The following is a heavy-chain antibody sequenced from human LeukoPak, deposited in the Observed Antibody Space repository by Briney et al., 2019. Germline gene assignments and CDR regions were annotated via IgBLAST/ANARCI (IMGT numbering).Heavy chain of an antibody. V-gene: IGHV3-7*01. J-gene: IGHJ6*03. CDR2: IKQDGSEK. CDR3: ARARGEYYMDV. CDR1: GFTFSGYW. Sequence: GGSLRLSCAASGFTFSGYWMSWVRQAPGKGLEWVANIKQDGSEKDYVDSVKGRFTISRDNAKNSLYLQMNSLRAEDTAVYYCARARGEYYMDVWGKGTTVTVSS. D-gene: IGHD2-21*01.